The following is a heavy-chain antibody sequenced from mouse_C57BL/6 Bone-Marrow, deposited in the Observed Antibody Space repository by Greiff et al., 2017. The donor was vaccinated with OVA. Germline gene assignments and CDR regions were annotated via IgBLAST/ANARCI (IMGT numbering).Heavy chain of an antibody. CDR1: GYTFTSYG. CDR3: ARDYGNLYFDY. V-gene: IGHV1-58*01. D-gene: IGHD2-1*01. CDR2: IYIGNGYT. J-gene: IGHJ2*01. Sequence: EVKVVESGAELVRPGSSVKMSCKTSGYTFTSYGINWVKQRPGQGLEWIGYIYIGNGYTEYNEKFKGKATLTSDTTSSTAYMQLSSLTSEDSAICFCARDYGNLYFDYWGQGTTLTVSS.